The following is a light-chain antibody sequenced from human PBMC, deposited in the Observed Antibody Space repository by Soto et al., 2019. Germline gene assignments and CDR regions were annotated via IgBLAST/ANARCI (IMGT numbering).Light chain of an antibody. V-gene: IGLV2-14*01. CDR1: SSDVGGYNY. Sequence: QSALTQHASVSGSPGQSITISCTGTSSDVGGYNYVSWYQQHPGKAPKLMIYDVSNRPSGVSNRFSGSKSGNTASLTISGLQAEDDADYYCSSYTSSSFYVFGTGTKLTVL. J-gene: IGLJ1*01. CDR2: DVS. CDR3: SSYTSSSFYV.